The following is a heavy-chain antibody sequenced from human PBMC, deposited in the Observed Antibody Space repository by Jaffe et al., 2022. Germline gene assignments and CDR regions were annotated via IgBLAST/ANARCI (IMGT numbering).Heavy chain of an antibody. CDR1: GGSISSSSYY. CDR2: IYYSGST. D-gene: IGHD2-15*01. J-gene: IGHJ3*02. Sequence: QLQLQESGPGLVKPSETLSLTCTVSGGSISSSSYYWGWIRQPPGKGLEWIGSIYYSGSTYYNPSLKSRVTISVDTSKNQFSLKLSSVTAADTAVYYCARHGGAGYCSGGSCHNPDARPAPSLDAFDIWGQGTMVTVSS. V-gene: IGHV4-39*01. CDR3: ARHGGAGYCSGGSCHNPDARPAPSLDAFDI.